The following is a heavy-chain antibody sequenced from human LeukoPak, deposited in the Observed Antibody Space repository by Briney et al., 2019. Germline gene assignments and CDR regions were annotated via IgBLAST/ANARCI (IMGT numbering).Heavy chain of an antibody. D-gene: IGHD4-17*01. V-gene: IGHV4-59*01. CDR2: IYYSGST. CDR1: GGSISSYY. Sequence: SETLSLTCTVSGGSISSYYWSWTRQPPGKGLEWIGYIYYSGSTNYKSSLKSRVTISVDTSKNQFSLKLSSVTAADTAVYYCARGTPFYGDHEDSFDYWGQGTLVTVSS. J-gene: IGHJ4*02. CDR3: ARGTPFYGDHEDSFDY.